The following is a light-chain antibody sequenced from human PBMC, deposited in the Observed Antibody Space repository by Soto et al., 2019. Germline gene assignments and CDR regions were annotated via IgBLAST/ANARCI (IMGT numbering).Light chain of an antibody. J-gene: IGKJ1*01. Sequence: EMVXTESPGTLSLSXGERATLSCRASQSVSSSYLAWYQQKPGQAPRLLIYGASSRATGIPDRFSGSGSGTDFTLTISSLEPEDFAVYYCQQYGSSPRTFGQGTKVDI. CDR1: QSVSSSY. CDR3: QQYGSSPRT. CDR2: GAS. V-gene: IGKV3-20*01.